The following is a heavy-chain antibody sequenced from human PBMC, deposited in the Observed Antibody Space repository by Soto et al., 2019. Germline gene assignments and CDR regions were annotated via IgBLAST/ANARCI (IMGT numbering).Heavy chain of an antibody. CDR3: ARSGGSYAVFDY. CDR1: GGSISSYY. Sequence: QVHLQESGPGLVKPSETLSLTCTVSGGSISSYYWSWIRQPPGKGREWIGYIYYSGSTNYNPSLKRRVTISVDTSKNQFSLKLSSVTAADTAVYYCARSGGSYAVFDYWGQGTLVTVSS. V-gene: IGHV4-59*01. CDR2: IYYSGST. D-gene: IGHD1-26*01. J-gene: IGHJ4*02.